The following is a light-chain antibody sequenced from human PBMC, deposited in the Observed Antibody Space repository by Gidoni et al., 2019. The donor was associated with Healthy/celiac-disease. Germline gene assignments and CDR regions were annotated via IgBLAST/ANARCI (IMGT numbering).Light chain of an antibody. CDR2: KAS. J-gene: IGKJ2*01. V-gene: IGKV1-5*03. CDR3: QQYNSYSPYT. Sequence: IKMTQSPSTLSASVGDRVTITCRASQSISSWLAWYQQKPGKAPKLLIYKASSLESGVPSRFSGSGSGTEFTLTISSLQPDDFSTYYCQQYNSYSPYTFGQGTKLEIK. CDR1: QSISSW.